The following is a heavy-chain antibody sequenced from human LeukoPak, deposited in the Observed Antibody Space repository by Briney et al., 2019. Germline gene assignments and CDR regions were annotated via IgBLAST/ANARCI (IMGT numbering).Heavy chain of an antibody. Sequence: KPSETLSLTCTVSGGSVSGGSISSYYWSWIRQPPGKGLEWIGFIAYTGSTNYNPSLKSRVTISVDKSKKQFSLRLSSVTAADTAVYYCARGGRKDYYGSGSYYPYYFDYWGQGTLVTVSS. D-gene: IGHD3-10*01. V-gene: IGHV4-61*01. CDR2: IAYTGST. CDR3: ARGGRKDYYGSGSYYPYYFDY. CDR1: GGSVSGGSISSYY. J-gene: IGHJ4*02.